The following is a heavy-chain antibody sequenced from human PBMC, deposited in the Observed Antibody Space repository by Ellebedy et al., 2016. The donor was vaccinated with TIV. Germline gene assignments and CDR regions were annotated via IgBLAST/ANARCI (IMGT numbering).Heavy chain of an antibody. Sequence: PGGSLRLSCAASEFTFSSYWIHWVRQTPGKGLVWVSRISPDGRGTSYADSVKGRFTISRDNAKNTMYLQMNSLRAEDTALYFCARGKGPGSFLVDFWGQGTLVTVSS. CDR1: EFTFSSYW. J-gene: IGHJ4*02. V-gene: IGHV3-74*01. CDR2: ISPDGRGT. CDR3: ARGKGPGSFLVDF.